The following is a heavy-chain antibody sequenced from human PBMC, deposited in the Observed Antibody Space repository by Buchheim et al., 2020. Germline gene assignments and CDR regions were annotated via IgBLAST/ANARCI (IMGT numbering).Heavy chain of an antibody. V-gene: IGHV4-34*01. J-gene: IGHJ6*02. CDR3: ARGGRGYYYDSSGYSGGHYYYYYGMDV. Sequence: QVQLQQWGAGLLKPSETLSLTCAVYGGSFSGYYWSWIRQPPGKGLEWIGEINHSGSTNYNPSLKSRVTISVDTSKNQFSLKLSSVTAADTAVYYCARGGRGYYYDSSGYSGGHYYYYYGMDVWGQGTT. D-gene: IGHD3-22*01. CDR2: INHSGST. CDR1: GGSFSGYY.